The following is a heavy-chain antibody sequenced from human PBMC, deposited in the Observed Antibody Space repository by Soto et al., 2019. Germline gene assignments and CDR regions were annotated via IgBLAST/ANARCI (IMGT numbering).Heavy chain of an antibody. CDR3: AKDHLGGAVADSFDY. CDR1: GFTFNGYA. CDR2: VTSGGTTT. Sequence: EVQLLESGGGLVQPGGSLRLSCTASGFTFNGYAMNWVRQAPGKGLEWVSAVTSGGTTTYYADYVKGRFTISRDNSRSTVYLQMNRLGVEDTAIYYSAKDHLGGAVADSFDYWGRGTLVTVSS. D-gene: IGHD6-19*01. V-gene: IGHV3-23*01. J-gene: IGHJ4*02.